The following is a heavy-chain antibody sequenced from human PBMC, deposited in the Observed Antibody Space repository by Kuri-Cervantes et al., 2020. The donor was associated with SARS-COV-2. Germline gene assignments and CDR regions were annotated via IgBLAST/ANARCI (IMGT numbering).Heavy chain of an antibody. CDR2: ISGSGGST. D-gene: IGHD2-2*01. CDR3: ARDTYCSSTSCHYYYGMDV. V-gene: IGHV3-23*01. Sequence: GESLKISCAASGFTFSSYAMSWVRQAPGKGLEWVSAISGSGGSTYYADSVKGRFTISRDNAKNSLYLQMNSLRAEDTAVYYCARDTYCSSTSCHYYYGMDVWGQGTTVTVSS. J-gene: IGHJ6*02. CDR1: GFTFSSYA.